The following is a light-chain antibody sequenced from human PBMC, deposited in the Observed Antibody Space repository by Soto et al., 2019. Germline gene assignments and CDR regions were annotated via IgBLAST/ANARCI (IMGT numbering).Light chain of an antibody. V-gene: IGLV1-40*01. Sequence: QSVLTQPPSVSGAPGQRVTISCTGSSSNIGAGYDVHWYQQLPGTAPKLLIYGNSNRPSGVPDRFSGSKSGTSASLAITGLQAEDEAAYYCQSYDISLSGVVFGVGTNVTVL. CDR2: GNS. CDR3: QSYDISLSGVV. CDR1: SSNIGAGYD. J-gene: IGLJ2*01.